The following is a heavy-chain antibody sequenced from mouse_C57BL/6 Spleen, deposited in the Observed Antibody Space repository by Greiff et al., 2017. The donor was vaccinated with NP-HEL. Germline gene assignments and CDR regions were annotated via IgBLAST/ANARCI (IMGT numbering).Heavy chain of an antibody. CDR3: TSDSSGYVLGY. J-gene: IGHJ2*01. CDR1: GFNIKDYY. CDR2: IDPEDGDT. Sequence: DVKLQESGAELVRPGASVKLSCTASGFNIKDYYMHWVKQRPEQGLEWIGRIDPEDGDTEYAPKFQGKATMTADTSSNTSYLQLSSLTSEDTAVYYCTSDSSGYVLGYWGQGTTLTVSS. D-gene: IGHD3-2*02. V-gene: IGHV14-1*01.